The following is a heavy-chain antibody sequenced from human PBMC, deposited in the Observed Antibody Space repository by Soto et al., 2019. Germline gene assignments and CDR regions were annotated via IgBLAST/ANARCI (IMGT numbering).Heavy chain of an antibody. CDR3: ASSPHSYYYDSSGYFLVNI. V-gene: IGHV4-61*08. CDR1: GGSISSGGYS. CDR2: IYYSGST. D-gene: IGHD3-22*01. Sequence: SETLSLTCAVSGGSISSGGYSWSWIRQPPGKGLEWIGYIYYSGSTNYNPSLKSRVTISVDTSKNQFSLKLSSVTAADTAVYYCASSPHSYYYDSSGYFLVNIWGQGTMVTVSS. J-gene: IGHJ3*02.